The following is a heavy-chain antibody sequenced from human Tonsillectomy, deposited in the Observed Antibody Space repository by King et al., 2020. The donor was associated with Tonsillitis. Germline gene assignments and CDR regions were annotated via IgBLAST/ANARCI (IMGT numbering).Heavy chain of an antibody. CDR3: ARDHNWAFDY. CDR2: VGTGSGII. CDR1: GFSFTSYS. V-gene: IGHV3-48*01. D-gene: IGHD1-20*01. Sequence: VQLVESGGGLVEPGGSLRLSCVASGFSFTSYSMNWVRQAPGKGLEWVSYVGTGSGIISYADSVKGRFSISRDDAKNSLHLQMSSLRVEDTAVYYCARDHNWAFDYWGQGALVTVSS. J-gene: IGHJ4*02.